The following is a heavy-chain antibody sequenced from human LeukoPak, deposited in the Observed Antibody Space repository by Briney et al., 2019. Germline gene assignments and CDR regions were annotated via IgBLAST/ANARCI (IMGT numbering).Heavy chain of an antibody. J-gene: IGHJ4*02. V-gene: IGHV1-8*03. D-gene: IGHD5-12*01. CDR3: ARGGGPDSGYDFLDY. Sequence: ASVKVSCKASGYTFTSYDINWVRQATGQGLEWMGWMNPNSGNTGYAQKFQGRVTITRSTSISTAYMELSSLRSEDTAVYYCARGGGPDSGYDFLDYWGQGTLVTVSS. CDR1: GYTFTSYD. CDR2: MNPNSGNT.